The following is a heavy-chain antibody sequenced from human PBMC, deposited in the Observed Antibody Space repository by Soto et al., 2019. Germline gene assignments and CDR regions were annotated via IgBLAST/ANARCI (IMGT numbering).Heavy chain of an antibody. Sequence: SETLSLTXAVYGGSFSGYYWSWIRQPPGKGLEWIGEINHSGSTNYNPSLKSRVTISVDTSKNQFSLKLSSVTAADTAVYYCATLMVRGIPANWFDPWGQGTLVTVSS. CDR1: GGSFSGYY. CDR2: INHSGST. CDR3: ATLMVRGIPANWFDP. D-gene: IGHD3-10*01. J-gene: IGHJ5*02. V-gene: IGHV4-34*01.